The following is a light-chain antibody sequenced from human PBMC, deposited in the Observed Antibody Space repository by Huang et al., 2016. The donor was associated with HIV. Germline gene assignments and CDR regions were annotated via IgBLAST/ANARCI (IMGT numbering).Light chain of an antibody. CDR3: QQYSTSSYT. V-gene: IGKV3D-20*01. CDR1: QSVGNNY. J-gene: IGKJ2*01. Sequence: VLTQSPATLSLSPGGRATLTCGASQSVGNNYLAWYQQKPGLAPRLLIYDAHVLATGIPDRGSGSGSGTDFTLTISRLEPEDFAMYYWQQYSTSSYTFGQGTKVDI. CDR2: DAH.